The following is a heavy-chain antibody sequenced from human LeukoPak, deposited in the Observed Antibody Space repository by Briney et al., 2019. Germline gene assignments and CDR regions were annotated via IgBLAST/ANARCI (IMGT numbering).Heavy chain of an antibody. CDR2: ISGSGDTT. D-gene: IGHD3-10*01. CDR3: ARYDGGSGPFDY. J-gene: IGHJ4*02. Sequence: GGSLRLSCVPSGFSVHSYYMNWVRQAPGKGLEWVSVISGSGDTTYYADSVKGRSTFSRDNSKNTLYLQMNSLRAEDTAVYYCARYDGGSGPFDYWGQGTLVTVSS. CDR1: GFSVHSYY. V-gene: IGHV3-23*01.